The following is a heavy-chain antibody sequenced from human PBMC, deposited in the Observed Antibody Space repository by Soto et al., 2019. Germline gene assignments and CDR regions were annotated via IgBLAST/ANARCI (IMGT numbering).Heavy chain of an antibody. Sequence: AASVKVSCKASGYTFTGYYMHWVRQAPGQGLEWMGWINPNSGGTNYAQKFQGRVTMTRDTSISTAYMELSRLRSDDTAVYYCANPHYDFWSGYLYYGMDVWGQGTTVTVSS. CDR1: GYTFTGYY. CDR3: ANPHYDFWSGYLYYGMDV. D-gene: IGHD3-3*01. J-gene: IGHJ6*02. V-gene: IGHV1-2*02. CDR2: INPNSGGT.